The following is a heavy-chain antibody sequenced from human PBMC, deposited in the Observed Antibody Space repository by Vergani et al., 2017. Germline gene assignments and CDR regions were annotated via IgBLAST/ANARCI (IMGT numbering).Heavy chain of an antibody. J-gene: IGHJ6*03. Sequence: VQLVESGGGMVQPGRSLRLSCTSPGFTFSTYAMHWVRQAPGNGLECVAIIYYDGSKKYYSDSVKGRFTISRDNSRNTLDLLMSSLRAEDTAIYYCVREGSYCGSTTCRNPGYVYYYHMDVWGEGTTVTVSS. CDR1: GFTFSTYA. CDR2: IYYDGSKK. V-gene: IGHV3-33*01. CDR3: VREGSYCGSTTCRNPGYVYYYHMDV. D-gene: IGHD2-21*01.